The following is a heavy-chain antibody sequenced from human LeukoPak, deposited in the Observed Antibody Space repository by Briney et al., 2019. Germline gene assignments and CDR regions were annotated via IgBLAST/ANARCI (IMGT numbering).Heavy chain of an antibody. D-gene: IGHD3-22*01. Sequence: PGGSLRLSCAASGFTFSSYGMSWVRQAPGKGLEWVSVISGSGGRTYSADSVKGRFTISRDNSKNTLYLQMNSLRAEDTAVYYCAKDYYDSSGYYGYFDYWGQGTLVTVSS. V-gene: IGHV3-23*01. CDR2: ISGSGGRT. J-gene: IGHJ4*02. CDR3: AKDYYDSSGYYGYFDY. CDR1: GFTFSSYG.